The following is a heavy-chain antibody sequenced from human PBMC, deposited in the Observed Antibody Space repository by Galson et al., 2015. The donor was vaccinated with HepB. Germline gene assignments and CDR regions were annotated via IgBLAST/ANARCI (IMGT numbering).Heavy chain of an antibody. Sequence: SVKVSCKASGYTFTKYYMHWVRQAPGQGLEWMGIINPSGGGTSYAQKFQGRVTMTRDTSTSTVYMELSSLRSEDTAVYYCARDGGSYGAMYYFDYWGQGTLVTVSS. CDR1: GYTFTKYY. V-gene: IGHV1-46*01. CDR3: ARDGGSYGAMYYFDY. J-gene: IGHJ4*02. CDR2: INPSGGGT. D-gene: IGHD1-26*01.